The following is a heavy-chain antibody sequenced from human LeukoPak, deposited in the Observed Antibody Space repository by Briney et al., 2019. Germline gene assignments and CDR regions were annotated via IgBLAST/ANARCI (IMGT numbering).Heavy chain of an antibody. CDR1: GGSISSGDYY. CDR2: IYHSGST. V-gene: IGHV4-30-4*01. CDR3: ARGVATVTNLY. J-gene: IGHJ4*02. D-gene: IGHD4-17*01. Sequence: SETLSLTCTVSGGSISSGDYYWSWVRQPPGKGLEWIGYIYHSGSTYYNPSLKSRVTISVDTSKNQFSLKLSSVTAADTAVYYCARGVATVTNLYWGQGTLVTVSS.